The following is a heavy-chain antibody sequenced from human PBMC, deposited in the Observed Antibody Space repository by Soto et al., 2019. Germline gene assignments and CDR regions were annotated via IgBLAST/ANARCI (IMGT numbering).Heavy chain of an antibody. CDR2: ISSNGDST. CDR1: GFTFSNYA. D-gene: IGHD3-10*01. CDR3: VKGSLFSLGSGTSGGPDY. Sequence: GSLRLSCSGSGFTFSNYAIHWVRQAPGKGLEYVSAISSNGDSTFYADSVKGRFTISRDNSKNTLYLQMSSLRTEDMAVYYCVKGSLFSLGSGTSGGPDYWGQGTLVTVSS. J-gene: IGHJ4*02. V-gene: IGHV3-64D*06.